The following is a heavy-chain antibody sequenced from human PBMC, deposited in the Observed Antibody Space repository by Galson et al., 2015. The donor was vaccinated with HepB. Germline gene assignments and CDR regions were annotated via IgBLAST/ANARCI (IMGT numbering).Heavy chain of an antibody. CDR3: AKDRHATVTTYGHY. CDR1: GFTFSSYG. D-gene: IGHD4-17*01. V-gene: IGHV3-30*18. CDR2: ISYDGSNK. J-gene: IGHJ4*02. Sequence: SLRLSCAASGFTFSSYGMHWVRQAPGKGLEWVAVISYDGSNKYYADSVKGRFTISRDNSKNTLYLQMNSLRAEDTAVYYCAKDRHATVTTYGHYWGQGTLVTVSS.